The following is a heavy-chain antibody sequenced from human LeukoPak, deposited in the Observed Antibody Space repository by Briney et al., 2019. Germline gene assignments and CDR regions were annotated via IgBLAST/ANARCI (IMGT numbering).Heavy chain of an antibody. J-gene: IGHJ4*02. CDR3: ARQYGSGSSYTPVVDL. CDR2: IYCSGST. Sequence: PSGTLSLTPTLSLGSISSHYYWTWSGKPPGKGLKWIGSIYCSGSTYYNPSLKSRVTISVDTSKNQFSLKLNSLTAAETAVYYCARQYGSGSSYTPVVDLWGQGTLVTVSS. V-gene: IGHV4-39*01. D-gene: IGHD3-10*01. CDR1: LGSISSHYY.